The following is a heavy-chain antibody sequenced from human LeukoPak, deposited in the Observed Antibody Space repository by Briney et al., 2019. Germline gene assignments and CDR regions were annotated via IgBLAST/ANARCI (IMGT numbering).Heavy chain of an antibody. CDR1: GGSISSYY. V-gene: IGHV4-4*07. Sequence: EXXSLTCSVSGGSISSYYWSWIRQXAGKGLEWIXRIYASGGTDYNPSLKSRVTMSVDTSKNQFSPKLWSVTAADTAVYYCARESKSYDGSGYYHDSWGQGTLVTVSS. CDR2: IYASGGT. D-gene: IGHD3-22*01. CDR3: ARESKSYDGSGYYHDS. J-gene: IGHJ4*02.